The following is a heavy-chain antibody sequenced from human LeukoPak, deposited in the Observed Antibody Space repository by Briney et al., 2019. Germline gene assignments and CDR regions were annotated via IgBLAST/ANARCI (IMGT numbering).Heavy chain of an antibody. CDR3: ATRVTIFGVVIDC. Sequence: GGSLRLSCAASGFTFSNAWMSWVRQAPGKGLEWVGRIKSKTDGGTTDYAALVKGRFTISRDDSKNTPYLQMNSLKTEDTAVYYCATRVTIFGVVIDCWGQGTLVTVSS. CDR1: GFTFSNAW. V-gene: IGHV3-15*01. D-gene: IGHD3-3*01. J-gene: IGHJ4*02. CDR2: IKSKTDGGTT.